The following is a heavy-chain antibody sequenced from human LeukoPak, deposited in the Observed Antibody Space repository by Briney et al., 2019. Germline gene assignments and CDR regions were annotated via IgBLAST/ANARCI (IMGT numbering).Heavy chain of an antibody. V-gene: IGHV4-59*08. CDR1: GGSISSYY. CDR2: IYYSGST. Sequence: SETLSLTCTVSGGSISSYYWSWIRQPPGKGLEWIGYIYYSGSTNYNPSLKSRVTISVDTSKNQFSLKLSSVTAADTAVYYCARLEGDSSGYYYYYGMDVWGQGTTVTVSS. CDR3: ARLEGDSSGYYYYYGMDV. D-gene: IGHD3-22*01. J-gene: IGHJ6*02.